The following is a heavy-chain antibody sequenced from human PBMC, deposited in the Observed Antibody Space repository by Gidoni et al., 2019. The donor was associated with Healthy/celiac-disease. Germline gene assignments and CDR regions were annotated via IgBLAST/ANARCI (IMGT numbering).Heavy chain of an antibody. Sequence: EVQLLASGGGLVQPGGSLRLSCAASGFTFSSYAMSWVRPAPGKGLEWVSAISGSGGSTYYADSVKGRFTISRDKSKKTLYLQMNSLRAEDTAVYYCAKGMRWLQPGAIDYWGQGTLVTVSS. D-gene: IGHD5-12*01. CDR3: AKGMRWLQPGAIDY. V-gene: IGHV3-23*01. CDR1: GFTFSSYA. CDR2: ISGSGGST. J-gene: IGHJ4*02.